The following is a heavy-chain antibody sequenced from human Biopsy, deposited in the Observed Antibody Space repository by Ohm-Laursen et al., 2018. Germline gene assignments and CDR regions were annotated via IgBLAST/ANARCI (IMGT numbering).Heavy chain of an antibody. J-gene: IGHJ4*02. D-gene: IGHD2-8*01. CDR2: INGSGGST. CDR1: GFTFSSHA. CDR3: AKCMTGGSNYYFHH. V-gene: IGHV3-23*01. Sequence: SLRLSCAASGFTFSSHAMSWVRQAPGKGLECVSLINGSGGSTYYADPVKGRFTISRDSSKNTLYLQMNSLRGEDTAVYYCAKCMTGGSNYYFHHCGQGTLVTVSS.